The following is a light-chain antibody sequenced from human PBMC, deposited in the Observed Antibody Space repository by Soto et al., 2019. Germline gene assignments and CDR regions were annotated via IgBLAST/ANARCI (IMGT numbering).Light chain of an antibody. CDR3: QQRSNWPLT. CDR1: QSVSGY. Sequence: EIVLTQSPATLYLSPGERATLSCRASQSVSGYLAWYQQKPGQAPRLLIYDASNRATGIPARFSGSGSGTDFTLAINSLEPEDFAVYYWQQRSNWPLTFGQGTRLEIK. V-gene: IGKV3-11*01. J-gene: IGKJ5*01. CDR2: DAS.